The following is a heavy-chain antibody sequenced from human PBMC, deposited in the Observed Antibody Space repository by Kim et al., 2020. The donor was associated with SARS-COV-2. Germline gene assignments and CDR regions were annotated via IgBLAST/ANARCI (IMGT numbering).Heavy chain of an antibody. CDR2: IYYSGST. J-gene: IGHJ4*02. D-gene: IGHD1-26*01. CDR3: ARLQDYREDLVGATRGDDPHYFDY. V-gene: IGHV4-39*01. Sequence: SETLSLTCTVSGGSISSSSYYWGWIRQPPGKGLEWIGSIYYSGSTYYNPSLKSRVTISVDTSKNQFSLKLSSVTAADTAVYYCARLQDYREDLVGATRGDDPHYFDYWGQGTLVTVSS. CDR1: GGSISSSSYY.